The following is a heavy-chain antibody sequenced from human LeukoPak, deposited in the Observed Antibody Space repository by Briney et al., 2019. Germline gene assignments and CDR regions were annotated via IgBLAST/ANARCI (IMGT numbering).Heavy chain of an antibody. CDR1: GGSISSYY. V-gene: IGHV4-59*01. CDR2: IYYSGST. J-gene: IGHJ4*02. D-gene: IGHD3-10*01. CDR3: ARSGPMVRGVLLKFFDY. Sequence: SETLSLTCTVSGGSISSYYWSWIRQPPGKGLEWIGYIYYSGSTNYNPSLKSRVTISVDTSKNQFSLKLSSVTAADTAVCYCARSGPMVRGVLLKFFDYWGQGTLVTVSS.